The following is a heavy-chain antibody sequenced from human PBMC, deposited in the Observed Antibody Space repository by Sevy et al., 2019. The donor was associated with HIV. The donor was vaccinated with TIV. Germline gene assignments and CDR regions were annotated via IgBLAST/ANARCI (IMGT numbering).Heavy chain of an antibody. CDR3: ARGSGSYEGWNDAFDI. CDR1: GFTFSSYW. CDR2: INSDGSST. Sequence: GGSLRLSCAASGFTFSSYWMHWVRQAPGKGLVWVSRINSDGSSTSYADSVKGRFTISRDNAKNTLYLQMNSLRAEDTAVYYCARGSGSYEGWNDAFDIWGQGTMVTVSS. D-gene: IGHD1-26*01. J-gene: IGHJ3*02. V-gene: IGHV3-74*01.